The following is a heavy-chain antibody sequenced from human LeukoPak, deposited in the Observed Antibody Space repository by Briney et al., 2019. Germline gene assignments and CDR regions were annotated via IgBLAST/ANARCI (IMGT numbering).Heavy chain of an antibody. CDR1: GFTFSSYW. CDR2: ISGSGGST. D-gene: IGHD2-15*01. J-gene: IGHJ4*02. Sequence: GGSLRLSCAASGFTFSSYWMSWVRQAPGKGLEWVSTISGSGGSTYYADSVKGRFTISRDNSKNTLYLQMNSLRAEDTAVYYCAKPSYCSGGSCYWVYFDYWGQGTLVTVS. CDR3: AKPSYCSGGSCYWVYFDY. V-gene: IGHV3-23*01.